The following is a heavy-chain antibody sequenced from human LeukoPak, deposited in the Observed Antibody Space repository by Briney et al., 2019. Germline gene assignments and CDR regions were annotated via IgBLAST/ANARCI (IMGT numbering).Heavy chain of an antibody. CDR1: GFTFSSYA. Sequence: PGGSLRLSCAASGFTFSSYAMHWVRQAPGKGLEWVAVISYDGSNKYYADSVKGRFTISRDNSKNTLYLQMNSLRAEDTAVYYCARGVVVVAATPHYWGQGTLVTVSS. CDR3: ARGVVVVAATPHY. CDR2: ISYDGSNK. J-gene: IGHJ4*02. V-gene: IGHV3-30-3*01. D-gene: IGHD2-15*01.